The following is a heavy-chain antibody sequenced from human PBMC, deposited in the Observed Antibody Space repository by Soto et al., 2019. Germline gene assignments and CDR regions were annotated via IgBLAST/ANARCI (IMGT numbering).Heavy chain of an antibody. D-gene: IGHD2-8*01. CDR3: ARIRTYYYFDY. CDR2: INHSGST. Sequence: SETLSLTCAVYGGSFSGYYWSWIRQPPGKGLEWIGEINHSGSTNYNPSLKSRVTISVDTSKNQFSLKLSSVTAADTAVYYCARIRTYYYFDYWGQGTLVTVSS. V-gene: IGHV4-34*01. J-gene: IGHJ4*02. CDR1: GGSFSGYY.